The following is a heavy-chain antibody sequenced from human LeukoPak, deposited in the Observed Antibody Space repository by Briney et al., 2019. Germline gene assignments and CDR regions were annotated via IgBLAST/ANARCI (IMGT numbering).Heavy chain of an antibody. Sequence: TGGSLRLSCAASGFTFSSYGMHWVRQAPGKGLEWVAVISYDGSNKYYADSVKGRFTISRDNSKNTLYLRMNSLRAEDTAVYYCAKLDYYGSGSYYYYYYYYGMDVWGQGTTVTVSS. CDR3: AKLDYYGSGSYYYYYYYYGMDV. D-gene: IGHD3-10*01. V-gene: IGHV3-30*18. CDR1: GFTFSSYG. CDR2: ISYDGSNK. J-gene: IGHJ6*02.